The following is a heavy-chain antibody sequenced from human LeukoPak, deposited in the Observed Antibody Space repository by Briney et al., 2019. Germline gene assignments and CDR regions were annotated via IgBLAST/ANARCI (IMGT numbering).Heavy chain of an antibody. V-gene: IGHV3-30-3*01. CDR1: GFTFSSYA. J-gene: IGHJ4*02. Sequence: PGRSLRLSCAASGFTFSSYAMHCVRQAPGKGLEWVAVISYDGSNKYYADSVKGRFTISRDNSKNTLYLQTNSLRAEDTAVYYCARGDDSSGYYVYWGQGTLVTVSS. D-gene: IGHD3-22*01. CDR2: ISYDGSNK. CDR3: ARGDDSSGYYVY.